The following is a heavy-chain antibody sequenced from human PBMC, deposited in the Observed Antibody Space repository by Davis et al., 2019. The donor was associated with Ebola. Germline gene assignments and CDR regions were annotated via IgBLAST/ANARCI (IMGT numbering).Heavy chain of an antibody. J-gene: IGHJ6*02. V-gene: IGHV3-30*02. CDR2: IWYDGSNK. CDR3: AAHSAYYYGMDV. Sequence: GGSLRLSCAASGFTFSSYGMHWVRQAPGKGLEWVAVIWYDGSNKYYADSVKGRFTISRDNSKNTLYLQMNSLRAEDTAVYYCAAHSAYYYGMDVWGQGTTVTVSS. CDR1: GFTFSSYG.